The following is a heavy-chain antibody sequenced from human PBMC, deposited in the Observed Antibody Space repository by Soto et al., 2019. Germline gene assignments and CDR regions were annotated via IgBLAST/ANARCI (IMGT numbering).Heavy chain of an antibody. D-gene: IGHD6-6*01. V-gene: IGHV4-61*01. J-gene: IGHJ4*02. CDR3: AAPPRY. CDR2: IYDSGST. Sequence: SSETLSLTCTVSGGSISSSSYYWSWIRQPPGKGLEWIGYIYDSGSTNYNPSLKSRVTISVDTSKNQFSLKLTSVTAADTAVYYCAAPPRYWGQGTLVTVS. CDR1: GGSISSSSYY.